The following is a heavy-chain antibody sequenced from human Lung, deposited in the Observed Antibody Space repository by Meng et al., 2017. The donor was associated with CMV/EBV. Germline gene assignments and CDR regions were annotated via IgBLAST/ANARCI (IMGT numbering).Heavy chain of an antibody. CDR2: IHPNSGGT. D-gene: IGHD3-9*01. CDR3: ARDLAGSTYYDILTGYNYYRYGMEV. V-gene: IGHV1-2*02. J-gene: IGHJ6*02. Sequence: ASVKVSCKASGYTFAGYYIHWVRQAPGQGLEWMGWIHPNSGGTNYAEKFRGRVTMTRDTSITTAYMGLSRLTSDDTAVYYCARDLAGSTYYDILTGYNYYRYGMEVWGQGTXVTVYS. CDR1: GYTFAGYY.